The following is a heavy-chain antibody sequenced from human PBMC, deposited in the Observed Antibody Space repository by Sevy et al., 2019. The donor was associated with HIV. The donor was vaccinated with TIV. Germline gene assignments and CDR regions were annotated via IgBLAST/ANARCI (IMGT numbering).Heavy chain of an antibody. D-gene: IGHD3-22*01. Sequence: GESLKISCKGHGYSFTSHWIGWVRQMPGKGLDWMGIIFPGDSETIYSPSFQGEVTISADKSISTAFLQWSSLKASDTAIYYCARYCSGYFDSSGYYITWGQGTLVTVSS. V-gene: IGHV5-51*01. CDR1: GYSFTSHW. CDR3: ARYCSGYFDSSGYYIT. J-gene: IGHJ5*02. CDR2: IFPGDSET.